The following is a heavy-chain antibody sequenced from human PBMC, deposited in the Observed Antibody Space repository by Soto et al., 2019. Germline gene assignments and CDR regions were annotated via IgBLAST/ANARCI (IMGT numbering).Heavy chain of an antibody. CDR3: GRGRTAMVLTWFDP. Sequence: SVKVSCKASGGTFSSYAISWVRQAPGQGLEWMGGIIPIFGTANYAQKFQGRVTITADKSTSTAYMELSSLRSEDTAVYYCGRGRTAMVLTWFDPWGQGTLVTVSS. CDR1: GGTFSSYA. J-gene: IGHJ5*02. V-gene: IGHV1-69*06. D-gene: IGHD5-18*01. CDR2: IIPIFGTA.